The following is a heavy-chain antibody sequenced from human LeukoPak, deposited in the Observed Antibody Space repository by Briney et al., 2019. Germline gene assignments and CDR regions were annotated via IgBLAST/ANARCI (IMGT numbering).Heavy chain of an antibody. CDR1: GGSISGYY. D-gene: IGHD3-22*01. Sequence: PSETLSLTCTVAGGSISGYYWNWIRQSPGKGLEWIGYVFYSGTTKYNPSLESRVTISVDTSQNQFSLKLSSVTAADTAVYYCARHESSWYLYNRFDPWGQGTQVTVSS. J-gene: IGHJ5*02. V-gene: IGHV4-59*08. CDR2: VFYSGTT. CDR3: ARHESSWYLYNRFDP.